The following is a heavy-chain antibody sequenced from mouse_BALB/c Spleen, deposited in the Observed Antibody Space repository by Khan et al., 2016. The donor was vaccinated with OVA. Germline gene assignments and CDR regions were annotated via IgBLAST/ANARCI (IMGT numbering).Heavy chain of an antibody. V-gene: IGHV1S81*02. CDR2: TNPTNGRT. CDR3: ARIKKIVATDFDY. J-gene: IGHJ2*01. Sequence: QAQLQQSGAELVKAGASVKMSCKASGYTFTSYWMHWVKQRLGQGLEWFAETNPTNGRTYYNEKFKSKATLTVDKSSSTAYMLLSGPTFADSAVYYWARIKKIVATDFDYWGQGTTRAVSS. CDR1: GYTFTSYW. D-gene: IGHD1-1*01.